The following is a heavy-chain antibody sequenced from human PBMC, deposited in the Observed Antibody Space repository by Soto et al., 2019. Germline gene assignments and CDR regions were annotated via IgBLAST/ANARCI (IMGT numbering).Heavy chain of an antibody. CDR1: GYSFTSYW. Sequence: GESLKISCKGSGYSFTSYWISWVRQMLGKGLEWMGRIDPSDSYTNYSPSFQGHVTISADKSISTAYLQWSSLKASDTAMYYCARRTFIASYYGMDVWGQGTTVTVSS. CDR3: ARRTFIASYYGMDV. D-gene: IGHD6-13*01. J-gene: IGHJ6*02. V-gene: IGHV5-10-1*01. CDR2: IDPSDSYT.